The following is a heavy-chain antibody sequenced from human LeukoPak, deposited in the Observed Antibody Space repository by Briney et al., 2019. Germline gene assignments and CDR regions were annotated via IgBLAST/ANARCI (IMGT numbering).Heavy chain of an antibody. CDR2: MNPNSGNT. V-gene: IGHV1-8*03. Sequence: ASVKVSCKASGYTFTSYDINWVRQATGQGLKWLEWMNPNSGNTGYAQKFQGRVTITRNTSISTAYMELSSLRAEDTAVYYCAKDGYSSNYYYMDVWGKGTTVTVSS. CDR1: GYTFTSYD. CDR3: AKDGYSSNYYYMDV. D-gene: IGHD6-19*01. J-gene: IGHJ6*03.